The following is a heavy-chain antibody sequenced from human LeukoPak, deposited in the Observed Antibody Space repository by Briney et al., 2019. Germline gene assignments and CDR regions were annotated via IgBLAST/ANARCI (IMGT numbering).Heavy chain of an antibody. V-gene: IGHV4-34*01. J-gene: IGHJ4*02. CDR1: GGSFSGYY. Sequence: HPSETLSLTCAVYGGSFSGYYWSWIRQPPGKGLEWIGEINHSGSTNYNPSLKSRVTISVDTSKNQFSLKLSSVTAADTAVYYCARVGSSSWYGSSAPVTFDYWGQGTLVTVSS. D-gene: IGHD6-13*01. CDR3: ARVGSSSWYGSSAPVTFDY. CDR2: INHSGST.